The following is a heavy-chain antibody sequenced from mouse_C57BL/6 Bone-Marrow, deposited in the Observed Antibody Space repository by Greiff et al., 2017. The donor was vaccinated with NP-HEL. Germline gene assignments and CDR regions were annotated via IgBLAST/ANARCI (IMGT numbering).Heavy chain of an antibody. V-gene: IGHV1-64*01. J-gene: IGHJ3*01. D-gene: IGHD2-5*01. CDR3: AREGYYSNAY. CDR2: IHPNSGST. CDR1: GYTFTSYW. Sequence: QVQLQQPGAELVKPGASVKLSCKASGYTFTSYWMHWVKQRPGQGLEWIGMIHPNSGSTNYNEKFKSKATLTVDKSSSTAYMQLSSLTSEDAAVYYCAREGYYSNAYWGQGTLVTVSA.